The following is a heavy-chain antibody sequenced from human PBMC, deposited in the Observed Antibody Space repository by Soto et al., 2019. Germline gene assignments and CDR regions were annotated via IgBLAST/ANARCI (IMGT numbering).Heavy chain of an antibody. CDR2: IYYSGST. CDR1: GGSISSYY. CDR3: ARVKKELGRRDAFDI. Sequence: SETLTLTCTVSGGSISSYYWSWIRQPPGKGLEWIGYIYYSGSTNYNPSLKSRVTISVDTSKNQFSLKLSSVTAADTAVYYCARVKKELGRRDAFDIWGQGTMVT. V-gene: IGHV4-59*01. D-gene: IGHD1-26*01. J-gene: IGHJ3*02.